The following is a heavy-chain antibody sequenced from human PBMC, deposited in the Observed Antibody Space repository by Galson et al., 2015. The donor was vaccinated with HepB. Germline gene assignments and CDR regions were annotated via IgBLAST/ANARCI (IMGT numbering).Heavy chain of an antibody. D-gene: IGHD4/OR15-4a*01. Sequence: SLRLSCAASGFNFSDYYMSWIRQAPGKGLEWLSYISTSSLYTNYADSAKGRFTISRDNAKNSVFLQIISLRADDTAVYYCAGANTPFDGFDIWGQGTVVTVSS. CDR2: ISTSSLYT. CDR1: GFNFSDYY. J-gene: IGHJ3*02. V-gene: IGHV3-11*06. CDR3: AGANTPFDGFDI.